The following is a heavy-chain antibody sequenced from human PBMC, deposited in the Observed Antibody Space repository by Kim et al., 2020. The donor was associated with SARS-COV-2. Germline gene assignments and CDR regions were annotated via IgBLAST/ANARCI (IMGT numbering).Heavy chain of an antibody. CDR3: AKVLQLPVRAPTPPLDV. CDR2: IRGSGGST. D-gene: IGHD6-13*01. J-gene: IGHJ6*02. CDR1: GFTFSSYA. V-gene: IGHV3-23*01. Sequence: GGSLRLSCAASGFTFSSYAMSWVRQAPGKGLEWVSAIRGSGGSTYYADPVKGRFTISRDNSKNTLYLQMNSLRAEDTAVYYCAKVLQLPVRAPTPPLDVWVQGTTVTVSS.